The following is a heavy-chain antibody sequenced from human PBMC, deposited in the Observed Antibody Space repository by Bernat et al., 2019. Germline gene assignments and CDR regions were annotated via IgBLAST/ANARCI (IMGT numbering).Heavy chain of an antibody. Sequence: VQLVESGGGVVQPGRSLRLSCAASGFTFSSYGMHWVRQAPGKGLEWVAVISYDGSNKYYADSVKGRFTISRDNSKNTLYLKRNSLRAEDTAVYYCAKEYGDYGWFDYWGQGTLVTVSS. CDR1: GFTFSSYG. V-gene: IGHV3-30*18. CDR2: ISYDGSNK. CDR3: AKEYGDYGWFDY. J-gene: IGHJ4*02. D-gene: IGHD4-17*01.